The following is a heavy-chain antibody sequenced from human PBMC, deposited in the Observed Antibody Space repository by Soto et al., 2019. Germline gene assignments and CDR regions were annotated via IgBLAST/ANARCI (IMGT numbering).Heavy chain of an antibody. J-gene: IGHJ4*02. D-gene: IGHD5-18*01. CDR1: GGSFSGYY. V-gene: IGHV4-34*01. Sequence: QVQLQQWGAGLLKPSDTLSLTCAVYGGSFSGYYWSWIRQPPGKGLEWIGEINHSGSTNYNPSLKSRVTISVDTSKNQFSLKLSSVTAADTAVYYCARVGGYSYGSIDYWGQGTLVTVSS. CDR3: ARVGGYSYGSIDY. CDR2: INHSGST.